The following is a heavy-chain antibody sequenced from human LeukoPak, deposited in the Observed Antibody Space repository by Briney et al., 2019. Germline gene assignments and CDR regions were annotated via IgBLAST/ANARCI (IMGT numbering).Heavy chain of an antibody. Sequence: ASVKVSCKASGGTFSSYAISWVRQAPGQGLEWMGGVIPIFGTANYAQKFQGRVTITADKSTSTAYMELSGLRSEDTAVYYCARDSTVGATSWFDPWGQGTLVTVSS. CDR3: ARDSTVGATSWFDP. V-gene: IGHV1-69*06. J-gene: IGHJ5*02. D-gene: IGHD1-26*01. CDR1: GGTFSSYA. CDR2: VIPIFGTA.